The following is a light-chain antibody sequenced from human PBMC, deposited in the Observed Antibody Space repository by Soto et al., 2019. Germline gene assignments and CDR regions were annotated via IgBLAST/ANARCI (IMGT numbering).Light chain of an antibody. CDR3: CSYAAGSTFAVV. J-gene: IGLJ3*02. Sequence: QSVLTQPASVSGSPGQSITISCTGTSSDVGGYNLVSWYQQHPGKAPKLVIYEDTKRPSGVSNRFSGSKSGNTASLTISGLQAEDESDYYCCSYAAGSTFAVVFGGGTQLTVL. CDR2: EDT. V-gene: IGLV2-23*02. CDR1: SSDVGGYNL.